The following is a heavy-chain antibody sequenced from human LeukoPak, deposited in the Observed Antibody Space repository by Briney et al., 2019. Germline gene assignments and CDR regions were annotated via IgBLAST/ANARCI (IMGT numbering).Heavy chain of an antibody. D-gene: IGHD3-22*01. CDR2: MSYDGSNK. CDR1: GFTFISFG. J-gene: IGHJ4*02. CDR3: AKDWDPGYYDSSGSYPDY. V-gene: IGHV3-30*18. Sequence: GGSLRLSCAASGFTFISFGMHWVRQAPGKGLEWVALMSYDGSNKYYADSVKGRFTISRDNSKNTLYLQMNSLRAEDAAVYYCAKDWDPGYYDSSGSYPDYWGQGTLVTVSS.